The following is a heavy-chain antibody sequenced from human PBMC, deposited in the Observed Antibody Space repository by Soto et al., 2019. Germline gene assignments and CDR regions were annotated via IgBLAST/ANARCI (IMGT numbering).Heavy chain of an antibody. J-gene: IGHJ6*02. CDR1: GYTFTSYG. D-gene: IGHD5-12*01. CDR2: ISAYNGNT. V-gene: IGHV1-18*04. Sequence: QVQLVQSGAEVKKPGAAVKVSCKASGYTFTSYGISWVRQAPGQGLEWMGWISAYNGNTNYAQKLQGRVTMTTDTSTSTAYMELRSLRSDDTAVYYCAWGVATIRSPSYGMDVWGQGTTVTVSS. CDR3: AWGVATIRSPSYGMDV.